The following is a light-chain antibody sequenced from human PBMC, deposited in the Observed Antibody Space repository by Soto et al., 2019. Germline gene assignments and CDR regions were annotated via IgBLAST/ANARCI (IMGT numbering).Light chain of an antibody. CDR2: GAS. CDR1: QSVSSN. Sequence: EIVMTQSPATLSVSPGERATLSCRASQSVSSNLAWYQKKPGQAPRLLIYGASTRATGIPTRFSGSGSVTEFTLTISSLQSEDFAVYYGQQYNNWWTFGQGTRVEIK. J-gene: IGKJ1*01. V-gene: IGKV3-15*01. CDR3: QQYNNWWT.